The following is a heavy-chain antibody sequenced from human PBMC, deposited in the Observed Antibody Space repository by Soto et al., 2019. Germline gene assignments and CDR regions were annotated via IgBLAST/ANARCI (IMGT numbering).Heavy chain of an antibody. Sequence: SVKVSCKASGGTFSSYAISWVRQAPGQGLEWMGGIIPIFGTANYAQKFQGRVTITADESTSTAYMELSSLRSEDTAVYYCARTGDASGGSCDRYWDYWGQGTLVTVSS. CDR1: GGTFSSYA. D-gene: IGHD2-15*01. J-gene: IGHJ4*02. CDR2: IIPIFGTA. V-gene: IGHV1-69*13. CDR3: ARTGDASGGSCDRYWDY.